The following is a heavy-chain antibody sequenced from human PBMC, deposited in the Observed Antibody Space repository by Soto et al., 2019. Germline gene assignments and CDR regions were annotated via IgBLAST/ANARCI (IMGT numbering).Heavy chain of an antibody. Sequence: EVQLVESEGGLVQPGGSLRLSCEASGFIFTTSDMSWVRQAPGKGLEWISSITITGDTTHYADSVKGRFTISRDNSRNTVYLQMNSLKVDDKAVFYCGKGGGGDHGYWGQGTLVAVSS. D-gene: IGHD3-16*01. J-gene: IGHJ4*02. V-gene: IGHV3-23*04. CDR1: GFIFTTSD. CDR3: GKGGGGDHGY. CDR2: ITITGDTT.